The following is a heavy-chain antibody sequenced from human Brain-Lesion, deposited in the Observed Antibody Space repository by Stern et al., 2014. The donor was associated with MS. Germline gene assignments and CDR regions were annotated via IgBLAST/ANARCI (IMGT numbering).Heavy chain of an antibody. CDR1: GFTFGSCA. CDR3: AKDRQYLTYFFDH. Sequence: QLVQSGGGVVKPGRPLRLSCVASGFTFGSCAMHWVRQAPGKGLEWVAGVSYDGSNKYYADSVKGRFTISRDNSQNTLYMQMSSLRPEDTAVYYCAKDRQYLTYFFDHWGQGSLVTVSS. CDR2: VSYDGSNK. D-gene: IGHD2/OR15-2a*01. J-gene: IGHJ5*02. V-gene: IGHV3-30*18.